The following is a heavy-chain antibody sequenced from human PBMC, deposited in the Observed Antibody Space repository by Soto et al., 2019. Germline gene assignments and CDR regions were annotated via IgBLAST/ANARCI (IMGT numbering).Heavy chain of an antibody. D-gene: IGHD4-17*01. V-gene: IGHV1-69*02. CDR3: ARTPLTTMPTAIHFDY. Sequence: QVQLVQSGPEVKKPGSSVKVSCKASGGTFDSYTISWVRQAPGQGLEWMGRIIPILGIANNAQKFQGRVTITXXKXTTXAYMELSSLRSEDTAVYYCARTPLTTMPTAIHFDYWGQGTLVTVSS. J-gene: IGHJ4*02. CDR2: IIPILGIA. CDR1: GGTFDSYT.